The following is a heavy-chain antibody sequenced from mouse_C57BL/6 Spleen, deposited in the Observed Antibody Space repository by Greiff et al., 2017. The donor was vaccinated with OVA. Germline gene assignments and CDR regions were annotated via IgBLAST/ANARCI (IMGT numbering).Heavy chain of an antibody. D-gene: IGHD1-1*01. CDR3: ATHYYGSSYHYAMDY. CDR1: GYTFTSYW. V-gene: IGHV1-52*01. Sequence: QVQLQQPGAELVRPGSSVKLSCKASGYTFTSYWMHWVKQRPIQGLEWIGNIDPSDSETHYNQKFKDKATLTVDKSSSTAYMQLSSLTSEDSAVYYCATHYYGSSYHYAMDYWGQGTSVTVSS. CDR2: IDPSDSET. J-gene: IGHJ4*01.